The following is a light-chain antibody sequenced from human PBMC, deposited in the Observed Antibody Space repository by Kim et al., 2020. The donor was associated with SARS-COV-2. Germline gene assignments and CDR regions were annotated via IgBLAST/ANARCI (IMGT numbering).Light chain of an antibody. CDR1: QRIFYSSNNKNY. Sequence: DIVMTQSPDSLAVSLGERATINCKSSQRIFYSSNNKNYLAWYQQKPGQSPKLLIYWASTRESGVPDRFSGSGSGTDFTLTISSLQAEDVALYYCQQYYKTPYTFGQGTKLEIK. CDR2: WAS. CDR3: QQYYKTPYT. J-gene: IGKJ2*01. V-gene: IGKV4-1*01.